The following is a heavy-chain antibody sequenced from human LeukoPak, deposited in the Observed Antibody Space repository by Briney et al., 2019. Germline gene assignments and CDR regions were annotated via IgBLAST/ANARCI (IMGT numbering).Heavy chain of an antibody. D-gene: IGHD3-22*01. Sequence: ASVKVSCKVSGYTFTKYGIIWVRQAPGQGLEWMGWVSTYNDNTNYAQNLQGRVTMTKDTSTSTAYMELRSLRSDDTAVYYCARECDYYDDSGYSEDLWGQGTLVTVSS. J-gene: IGHJ5*02. CDR1: GYTFTKYG. CDR2: VSTYNDNT. CDR3: ARECDYYDDSGYSEDL. V-gene: IGHV1-18*01.